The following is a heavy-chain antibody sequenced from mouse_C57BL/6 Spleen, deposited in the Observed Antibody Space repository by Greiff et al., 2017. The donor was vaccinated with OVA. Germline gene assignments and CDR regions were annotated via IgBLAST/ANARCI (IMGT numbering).Heavy chain of an antibody. J-gene: IGHJ1*03. CDR3: ARGKDSWYFDV. CDR1: GYAFSSSW. V-gene: IGHV1-82*01. Sequence: QVQLQQSGPELVKPGASVKISCKASGYAFSSSWMNWVKQRPGKGLEWIGRIYPGDGDTNYNGKFKGKATLTADKSSSPAYMQRSSLTSEDSAVYFCARGKDSWYFDVWGTGTTVTVSA. CDR2: IYPGDGDT.